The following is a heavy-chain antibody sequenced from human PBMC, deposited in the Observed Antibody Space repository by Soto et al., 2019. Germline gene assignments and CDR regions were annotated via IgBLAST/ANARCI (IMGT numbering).Heavy chain of an antibody. V-gene: IGHV4-59*11. J-gene: IGHJ3*01. CDR1: GGSISSHY. D-gene: IGHD1-26*01. CDR2: IYYSGST. Sequence: ETLSLTCTVSGGSISSHYWSWVRQSPGKGLEWIGYIYYSGSTNYNPSLKSRVTISVDTSKNQFSLKLSSVTAADTAVYYCARRRSTPTFFDVWGQGTMVTVSS. CDR3: ARRRSTPTFFDV.